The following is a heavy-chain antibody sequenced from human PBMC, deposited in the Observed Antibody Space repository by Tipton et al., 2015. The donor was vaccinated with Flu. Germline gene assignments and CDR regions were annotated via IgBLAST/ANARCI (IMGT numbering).Heavy chain of an antibody. CDR2: IYHSGGT. CDR1: GYSISSGYY. CDR3: ARQLSVGATSGFDY. V-gene: IGHV4-38-2*01. Sequence: LRLSCAVSGYSISSGYYWGWTRQPPGKGLEWIGSIYHSGGTYYNPSLMSRVTISVDTSKNQFPLKLSSVTAADTAVYYCARQLSVGATSGFDYWGQGTLVTVSS. D-gene: IGHD1-26*01. J-gene: IGHJ4*02.